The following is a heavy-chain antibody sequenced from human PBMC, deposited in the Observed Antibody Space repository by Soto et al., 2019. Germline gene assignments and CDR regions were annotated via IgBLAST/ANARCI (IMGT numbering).Heavy chain of an antibody. CDR1: GGSISSSSYY. J-gene: IGHJ4*02. CDR2: IYYSGST. D-gene: IGHD3-22*01. V-gene: IGHV4-39*01. CDR3: ARQLEDYYNSRGYFDSAPFDY. Sequence: SETLSLTCTVSGGSISSSSYYWGWIRLPPGKGLEWIGSIYYSGSTYYNPSLKSRVTISVDTSKNQFSLKLSSVTAADTAVYYCARQLEDYYNSRGYFDSAPFDYWGQGTLATVSS.